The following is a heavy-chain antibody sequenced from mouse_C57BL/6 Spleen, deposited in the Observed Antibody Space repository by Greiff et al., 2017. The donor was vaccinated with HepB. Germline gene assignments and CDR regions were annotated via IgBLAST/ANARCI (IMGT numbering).Heavy chain of an antibody. CDR1: GYAFSSYW. D-gene: IGHD2-4*01. CDR2: IYPGDGDT. J-gene: IGHJ2*01. CDR3: ARSYDYYFDY. Sequence: VKLQESGAELVKPGASVKISCKASGYAFSSYWMNWVKQRPGKGLEWIGQIYPGDGDTNYNGKFKGKATLTADKSSSTAYMQLSSLTSEDSAVYFCARSYDYYFDYWGQGTTLTVSS. V-gene: IGHV1-80*01.